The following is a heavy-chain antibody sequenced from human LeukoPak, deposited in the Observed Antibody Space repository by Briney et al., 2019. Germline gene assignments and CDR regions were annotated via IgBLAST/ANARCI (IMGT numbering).Heavy chain of an antibody. Sequence: SENLSLTCTVSGGSISSSSYYWGWIRQPPGKGLEWIGSIYYSGSTYYNPSLKSRVTISVDTSKNQFSLKLSSVTAADTAVYYSTGEPYYYMDVWGKGTTVTVSS. CDR1: GGSISSSSYY. CDR2: IYYSGST. V-gene: IGHV4-39*07. CDR3: TGEPYYYMDV. J-gene: IGHJ6*03.